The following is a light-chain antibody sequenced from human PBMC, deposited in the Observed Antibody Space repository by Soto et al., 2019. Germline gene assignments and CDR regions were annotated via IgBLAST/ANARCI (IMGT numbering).Light chain of an antibody. Sequence: DIQMIQSPSSLSASVGDRVTITCRAGQSISTSLNWYQQKPGKAPKVLIYAASSLQSGVPSRFSGSGSGTDFTLTISSLQPEDFATYYCQQSYSLPPWTFGQGTKVEIK. V-gene: IGKV1-39*01. CDR3: QQSYSLPPWT. J-gene: IGKJ1*01. CDR2: AAS. CDR1: QSISTS.